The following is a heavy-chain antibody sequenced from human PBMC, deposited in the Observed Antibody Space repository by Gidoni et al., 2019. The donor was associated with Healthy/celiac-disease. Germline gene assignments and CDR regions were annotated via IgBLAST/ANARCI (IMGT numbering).Heavy chain of an antibody. CDR2: ISWNSGSI. CDR3: AKSRYYDSSGYYEGFDY. J-gene: IGHJ4*02. Sequence: EVQLVESGGGLVQPGRSLRLSCAASGFTFDDYAMHWVRQAPGKGLEWVSGISWNSGSIGYADSVKGRFTISRDNAKNSLYLQMNSLRAEDTALYYCAKSRYYDSSGYYEGFDYWGQGTLVTVSS. CDR1: GFTFDDYA. D-gene: IGHD3-22*01. V-gene: IGHV3-9*01.